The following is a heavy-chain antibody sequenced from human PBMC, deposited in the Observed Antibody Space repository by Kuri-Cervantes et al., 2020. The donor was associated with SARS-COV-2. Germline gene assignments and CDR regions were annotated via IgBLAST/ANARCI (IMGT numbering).Heavy chain of an antibody. CDR2: ISGSGSYM. D-gene: IGHD5-12*01. J-gene: IGHJ5*02. CDR1: GFTFSSYS. V-gene: IGHV3-21*01. Sequence: GESLKISCAASGFTFSSYSMNWVRQAPGKGLEWVSSISGSGSYMYYADSVKGRFTISKDSAKNSLFLQMNSLRVEDTAVYYCAISYDYNPFDPWGQGTLVTVSS. CDR3: AISYDYNPFDP.